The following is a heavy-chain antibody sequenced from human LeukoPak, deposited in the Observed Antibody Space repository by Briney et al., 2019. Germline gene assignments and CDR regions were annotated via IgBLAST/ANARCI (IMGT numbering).Heavy chain of an antibody. J-gene: IGHJ6*03. CDR1: GFTFSDYY. V-gene: IGHV3-11*01. CDR3: AKGPGYCSGGSCYRYYYYYMDV. D-gene: IGHD2-15*01. Sequence: GGSLRLSCAASGFTFSDYYMSWIRQAPGKGLEWVSYISSSGSTIYYADSVKGRFTISRDNSKNTLYLQMNSLRAEDTAVYYCAKGPGYCSGGSCYRYYYYYMDVWGKGTTVTVSS. CDR2: ISSSGSTI.